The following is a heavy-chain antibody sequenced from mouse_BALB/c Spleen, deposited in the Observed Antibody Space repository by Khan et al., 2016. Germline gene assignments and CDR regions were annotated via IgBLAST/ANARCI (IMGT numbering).Heavy chain of an antibody. CDR1: DYSITSDYA. J-gene: IGHJ2*01. V-gene: IGHV3-2*02. CDR3: ARTARIKF. Sequence: EVQLQESGPGLVKPSQSLSLTCTVTDYSITSDYAWNWIRQFPGNKLEWMGYISYSGSTNYNPSLKSRITITRDTSKNQFFLQLNSVTTEDTATYYCARTARIKFWGQGTTLTVSS. D-gene: IGHD1-2*01. CDR2: ISYSGST.